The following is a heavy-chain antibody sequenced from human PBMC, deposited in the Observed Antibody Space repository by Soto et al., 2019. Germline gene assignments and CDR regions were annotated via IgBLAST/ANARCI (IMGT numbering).Heavy chain of an antibody. CDR1: GGSFSPNY. Sequence: QVQLQLSGPGLVTPSETLSLTCTVSGGSFSPNYWSWIRQPPGKGLEWVGNIHYDGTARHNPSLRRRVTISPDTSSTKCSLRLSSVSAADTAVYYCGTPGKYDQSLDPWGPGTLVTVSS. J-gene: IGHJ5*02. D-gene: IGHD2-2*01. V-gene: IGHV4-59*08. CDR2: IHYDGTA. CDR3: GTPGKYDQSLDP.